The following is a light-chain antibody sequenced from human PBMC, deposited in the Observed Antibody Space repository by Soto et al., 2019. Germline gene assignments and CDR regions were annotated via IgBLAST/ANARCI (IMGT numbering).Light chain of an antibody. V-gene: IGLV2-14*01. CDR1: SSDIGDYKY. CDR2: DVS. Sequence: QSALTQPASVSGSPGQSITISCTGSSSDIGDYKYVSWYKQHPGKAPQLMIYDVSNRPSGVSNRFSGSKSGNTASLTISGLQAEDEADYYCSSYTSTNFVIFGGGTKLTVL. CDR3: SSYTSTNFVI. J-gene: IGLJ2*01.